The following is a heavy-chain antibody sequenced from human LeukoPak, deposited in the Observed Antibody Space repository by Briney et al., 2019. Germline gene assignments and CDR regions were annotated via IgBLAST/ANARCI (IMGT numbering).Heavy chain of an antibody. CDR2: VSGRGERT. D-gene: IGHD6-19*01. Sequence: GGSLRLSCAAPGFSFNSYAMSWVRQAPGKGLEWVSAVSGRGERTYYADFVQGRFSISRDNSKDTVYLQMNSLRAGDTAIYYCANQPGLYDSGWSWTYHFFGVDVWGQGTTVTVSS. CDR1: GFSFNSYA. V-gene: IGHV3-23*01. J-gene: IGHJ6*02. CDR3: ANQPGLYDSGWSWTYHFFGVDV.